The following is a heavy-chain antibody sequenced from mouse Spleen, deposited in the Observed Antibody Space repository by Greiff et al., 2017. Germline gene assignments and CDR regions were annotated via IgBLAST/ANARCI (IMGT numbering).Heavy chain of an antibody. V-gene: IGHV5-4*01. CDR1: GFTFSSYA. CDR3: AREGGFYYGSSRAWFAY. J-gene: IGHJ3*01. CDR2: ISDGGSYT. D-gene: IGHD1-1*01. Sequence: EVKLVESGGGLVKPGGSLKLSCAASGFTFSSYAMSWVRQTPEKRLEWVATISDGGSYTYYPDNVKGRFTISRDNAKNNLYLQMSHLKSEDTAMYYCAREGGFYYGSSRAWFAYWGQGTLVTVSA.